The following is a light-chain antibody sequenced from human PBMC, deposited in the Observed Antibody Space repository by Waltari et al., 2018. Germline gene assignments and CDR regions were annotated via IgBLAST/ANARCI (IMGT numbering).Light chain of an antibody. V-gene: IGKV3-11*01. J-gene: IGKJ2*01. CDR2: DVS. CDR3: HQRGVWPPT. CDR1: ENVYNY. Sequence: EIVLTQSPATLSLSPGEGATLSCRASENVYNYLAWYQQRPGQAPRLLIYDVSNGATGIPARFSGSGSGTDFTLSISSLEPEDFAVYCCHQRGVWPPTFGQGTKLQVK.